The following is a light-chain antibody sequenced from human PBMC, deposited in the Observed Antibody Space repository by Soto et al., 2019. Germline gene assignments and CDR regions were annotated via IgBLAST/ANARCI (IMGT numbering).Light chain of an antibody. J-gene: IGKJ5*01. V-gene: IGKV1-6*01. CDR1: QGIKND. CDR3: LQDYNYPYT. CDR2: VAS. Sequence: AIQMTQSPSSLSASVGDRVTITCRASQGIKNDVAWYQQKPGEAPKLLIHVASSLQSGVPSRFSGSGSGTDFTLTISSMQPEDFATYYCLQDYNYPYTFGQGTRLEIK.